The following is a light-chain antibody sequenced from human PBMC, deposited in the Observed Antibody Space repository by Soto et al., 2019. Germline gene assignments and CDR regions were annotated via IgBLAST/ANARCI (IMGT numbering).Light chain of an antibody. V-gene: IGKV3-11*01. CDR1: QSVSSY. Sequence: EIVLTQSPATLSLSPGERATLSCRASQSVSSYLAWYQQKPGQAPRLLIYDSSNRATGIPARFSGSGSGTDVTLTSSSLEPEDLAWYYCQQRSNWPIFTFGPGTKVDIK. CDR3: QQRSNWPIFT. J-gene: IGKJ3*01. CDR2: DSS.